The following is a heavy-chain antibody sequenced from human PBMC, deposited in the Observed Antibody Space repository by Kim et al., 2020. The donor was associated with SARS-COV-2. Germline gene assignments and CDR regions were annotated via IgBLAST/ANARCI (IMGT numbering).Heavy chain of an antibody. CDR2: IYYSGST. Sequence: SETLSLTCTVSGGSISSGGYYWSWIRQHPGKGLEWIGYIYYSGSTYYNPSLKSRVTISVDTSKNQFSLKLSSVTAADTAVYYCARDRAIAAAGTGAFDIWGQGTMVTVSS. CDR1: GGSISSGGYY. D-gene: IGHD6-13*01. V-gene: IGHV4-31*03. J-gene: IGHJ3*02. CDR3: ARDRAIAAAGTGAFDI.